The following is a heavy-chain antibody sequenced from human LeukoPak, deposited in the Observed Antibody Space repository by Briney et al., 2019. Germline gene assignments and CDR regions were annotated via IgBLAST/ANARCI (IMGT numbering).Heavy chain of an antibody. V-gene: IGHV3-53*01. CDR3: ARGSGDVIGY. Sequence: PGGSLRLSCAASGFTVSSNYMNWVRQAPGKGLEWVSVIYSGGTTYYADSVKGRFTISRDSSKNTLYLQMNSLRAEDTAVYYCARGSGDVIGYWGQGTLVTVSS. D-gene: IGHD4-17*01. J-gene: IGHJ4*02. CDR2: IYSGGTT. CDR1: GFTVSSNY.